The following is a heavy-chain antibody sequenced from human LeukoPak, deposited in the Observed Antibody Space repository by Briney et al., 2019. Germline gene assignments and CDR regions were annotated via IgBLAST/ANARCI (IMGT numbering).Heavy chain of an antibody. CDR2: ISRSGDNT. V-gene: IGHV3-23*01. Sequence: GGSLRLSCAASGFTFSSYAMSWVRQAPGKGLEWVSAISRSGDNTYYADSVKGRFTISRDNSKNTLYLQMNSLRAEDTAVYYCAKIVGAAVGDYWGQGILVTVSS. D-gene: IGHD1-26*01. CDR1: GFTFSSYA. J-gene: IGHJ4*02. CDR3: AKIVGAAVGDY.